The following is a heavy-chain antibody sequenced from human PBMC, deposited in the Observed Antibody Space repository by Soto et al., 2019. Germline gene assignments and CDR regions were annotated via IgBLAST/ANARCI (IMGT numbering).Heavy chain of an antibody. CDR1: GFTFSRCA. J-gene: IGHJ4*02. V-gene: IGHV3-23*01. D-gene: IGHD3-10*01. CDR2: IGGRGGDT. Sequence: EVQLLESGGGSVQPGGSLRLSCAASGFTFSRCAMSWVRQAPGKGLEWVSGIGGRGGDTHYADSVKGRFTISRDNSKNTLFLQMNSLRAEDTAVYYCAKESYKRRADFDYWGQGTLVTVAS. CDR3: AKESYKRRADFDY.